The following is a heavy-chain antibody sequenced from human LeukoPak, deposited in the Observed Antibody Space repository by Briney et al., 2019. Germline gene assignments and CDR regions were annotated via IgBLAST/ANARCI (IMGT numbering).Heavy chain of an antibody. Sequence: GASVKVSCKASGYTFTGYYMHWVRQAPGQGLEWMGWINPNSGGTNYAQKLQGRVTMTTDTSTSTAYMELRSLRSDDTAVYYCARGSGRPNSYYYYMDVWGKGTTVTISS. V-gene: IGHV1-2*02. D-gene: IGHD3-10*01. CDR3: ARGSGRPNSYYYYMDV. CDR1: GYTFTGYY. CDR2: INPNSGGT. J-gene: IGHJ6*03.